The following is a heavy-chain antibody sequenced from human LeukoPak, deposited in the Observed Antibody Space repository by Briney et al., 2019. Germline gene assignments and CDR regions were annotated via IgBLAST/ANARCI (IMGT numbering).Heavy chain of an antibody. CDR3: ARGRIVATSHTFDY. V-gene: IGHV4-38-2*02. D-gene: IGHD5-12*01. Sequence: PSETLSLTCTVSGYSISSGYYWGWIRQPPGKGLEWIGSIYHSGSTYYNPSLKSRVTISVDTSKNQFSLKLSSVTAADTAVYYCARGRIVATSHTFDYWGQGTLVTVSS. J-gene: IGHJ4*02. CDR1: GYSISSGYY. CDR2: IYHSGST.